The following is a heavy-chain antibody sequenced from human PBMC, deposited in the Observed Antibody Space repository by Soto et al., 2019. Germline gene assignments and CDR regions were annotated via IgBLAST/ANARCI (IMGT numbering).Heavy chain of an antibody. CDR1: GFTFRTYG. D-gene: IGHD6-13*01. V-gene: IGHV3-21*06. J-gene: IGHJ4*02. CDR3: AREPEGIAAALDY. CDR2: ISGSGSFI. Sequence: GGALRLSCAASGFTFRTYGMNWVRRAPGGGLEWVASISGSGSFICYADSVKGRFTISRGDAENSLYLQTNSLRAEDTALYYCAREPEGIAAALDYWGRGTLVTVS.